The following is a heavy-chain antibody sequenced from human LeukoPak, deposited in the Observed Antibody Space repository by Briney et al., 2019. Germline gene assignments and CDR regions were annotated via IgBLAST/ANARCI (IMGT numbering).Heavy chain of an antibody. CDR3: ARVYLGTLDY. CDR2: MYHSGST. CDR1: GGSISSSSYY. J-gene: IGHJ4*02. V-gene: IGHV4-39*01. Sequence: SETLSLTCTVSGGSISSSSYYWGWIRQPPGKGLEWIGSMYHSGSTYYNPSLKSRVTISVDTSKNQFSLKLSSVTAADTAVYYCARVYLGTLDYWGQGTLVTVSS. D-gene: IGHD2/OR15-2a*01.